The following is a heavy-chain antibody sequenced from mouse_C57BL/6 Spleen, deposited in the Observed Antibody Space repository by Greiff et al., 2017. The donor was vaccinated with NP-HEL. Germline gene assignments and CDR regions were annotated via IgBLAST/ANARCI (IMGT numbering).Heavy chain of an antibody. CDR3: ARSEDYGPWFAY. Sequence: LVESGPELVKPGASVKISCKASGYAFSSSWMNWVKQRPGKGLEWIGRIYPGDGDTNYNGKFKGKATLTADKSSSTAYMQLSSLTSEDSAVYFCARSEDYGPWFAYWGQGTLVTVSA. J-gene: IGHJ3*01. D-gene: IGHD1-1*02. CDR1: GYAFSSSW. V-gene: IGHV1-82*01. CDR2: IYPGDGDT.